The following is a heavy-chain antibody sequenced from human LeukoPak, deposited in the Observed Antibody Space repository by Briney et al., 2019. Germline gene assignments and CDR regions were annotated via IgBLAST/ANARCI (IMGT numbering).Heavy chain of an antibody. Sequence: PGGSLRLSCAASGFTFSSYAMSWVRQAPGKGLEWVSAISGSGGSTYYADSVKGRFTISRDNSKNTLYLQMNSLRAEDTAVYYCARDRGSSGWYPSYYYYYYGMDVWGQGTTVTVSS. CDR2: ISGSGGST. D-gene: IGHD6-19*01. CDR3: ARDRGSSGWYPSYYYYYYGMDV. J-gene: IGHJ6*02. CDR1: GFTFSSYA. V-gene: IGHV3-23*01.